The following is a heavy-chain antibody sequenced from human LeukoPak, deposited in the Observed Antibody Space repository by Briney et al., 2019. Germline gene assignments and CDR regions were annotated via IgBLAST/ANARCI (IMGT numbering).Heavy chain of an antibody. Sequence: SQTLSLTCAVSGGSISSGGYSWSWIRQPPGKGLEWIGEINHSGSTNYNPSLKSRVTISVDTSKNQFSLKLSSVTAADTAVYYCARGIQLWLRSSRFDPWGQGTLVTVSS. D-gene: IGHD5-18*01. CDR3: ARGIQLWLRSSRFDP. J-gene: IGHJ5*02. V-gene: IGHV4-30-2*01. CDR1: GGSISSGGYS. CDR2: INHSGST.